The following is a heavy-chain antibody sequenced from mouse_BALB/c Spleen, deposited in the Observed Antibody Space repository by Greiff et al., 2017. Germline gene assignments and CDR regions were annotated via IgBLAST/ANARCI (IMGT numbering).Heavy chain of an antibody. CDR3: TRTYPYYDSSSPYAMDY. Sequence: QVQLQQPGAELVRPGASVKLSCKASGYTFTSYWINWVKQRPGQGLEWIGNIYPSDSYTNYNQKFKDKATLTVDKSSSTAYMQLSSPTSEDSAVYYCTRTYPYYDSSSPYAMDYWGQGTSVTVSS. CDR2: IYPSDSYT. D-gene: IGHD1-1*01. CDR1: GYTFTSYW. J-gene: IGHJ4*01. V-gene: IGHV1-69*02.